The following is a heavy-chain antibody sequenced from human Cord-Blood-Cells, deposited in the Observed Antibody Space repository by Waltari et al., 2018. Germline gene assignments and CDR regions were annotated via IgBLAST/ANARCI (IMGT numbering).Heavy chain of an antibody. Sequence: QVQLVQSGAEVKKPGASVKVSCKASGYTFTGYYLHWVRQAPGQGLEWMGWINPNSGGTNYAQKLQGRVTMTRDTSISTAYMELSRLRSDDTAVYYCASWVGTKDAFDIWGQGTMVTVSS. D-gene: IGHD1-1*01. J-gene: IGHJ3*02. V-gene: IGHV1-2*02. CDR3: ASWVGTKDAFDI. CDR1: GYTFTGYY. CDR2: INPNSGGT.